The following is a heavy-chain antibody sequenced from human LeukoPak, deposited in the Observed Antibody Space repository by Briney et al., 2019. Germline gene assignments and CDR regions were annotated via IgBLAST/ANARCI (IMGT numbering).Heavy chain of an antibody. CDR1: GFTFDDYA. V-gene: IGHV3-9*01. J-gene: IGHJ4*02. CDR3: AKDKYPYYYGSGSYYLFDY. D-gene: IGHD3-10*01. CDR2: ISWSSGSI. Sequence: GGSLRLSCAASGFTFDDYAMHWVRQAPGKGLEWVSGISWSSGSIGYADSVKGRFTISRDNAKNSLYLQMNSLRAEDTALYYCAKDKYPYYYGSGSYYLFDYWGQGTLVTVSS.